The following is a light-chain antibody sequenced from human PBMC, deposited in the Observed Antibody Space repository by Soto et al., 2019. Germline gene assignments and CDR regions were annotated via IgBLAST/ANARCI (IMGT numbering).Light chain of an antibody. CDR1: SGSFASNY. CDR2: EDN. Sequence: NFMLTQPHSVSESLGKTVTISCTRSSGSFASNYVQWYQQRPGSAPTTVMYEDNQRPSGVPDRFSGSIDSSSRSASLTISGLQTEDEAVYYCQCYGSSPGAVFGGGTQLTVL. V-gene: IGLV6-57*03. J-gene: IGLJ7*01. CDR3: QCYGSSPGAV.